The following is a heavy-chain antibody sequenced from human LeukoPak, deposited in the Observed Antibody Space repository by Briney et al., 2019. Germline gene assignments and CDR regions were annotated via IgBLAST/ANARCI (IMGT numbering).Heavy chain of an antibody. CDR1: GFTFSSYS. D-gene: IGHD3-22*01. V-gene: IGHV3-21*01. CDR3: ARDSANYYPDY. J-gene: IGHJ4*02. CDR2: ISSSSSYI. Sequence: GGSLRLSCAASGFTFSSYSMNWVRQAPGKGLEWVSSISSSSSYIYYADSVKGRFTISRDNAKNSLYLQMNSLRAEDTVVYYCARDSANYYPDYWGQGTLVTVSS.